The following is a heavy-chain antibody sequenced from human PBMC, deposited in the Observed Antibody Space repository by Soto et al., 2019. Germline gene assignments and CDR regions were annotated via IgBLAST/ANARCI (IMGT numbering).Heavy chain of an antibody. CDR3: TTPKLYYGMDV. V-gene: IGHV3-73*02. J-gene: IGHJ6*02. CDR1: GFTFSGSA. CDR2: IRTKAKSYAT. Sequence: EVQLVESGGGLVQPGGSLKLSCAASGFTFSGSAIHWVRQASGKGLEWVGRIRTKAKSYATAYAASVKDRFTVSRDDSKNTAYLQMNSLKTEDTAVYYCTTPKLYYGMDVWGQGTTVTVSS. D-gene: IGHD1-26*01.